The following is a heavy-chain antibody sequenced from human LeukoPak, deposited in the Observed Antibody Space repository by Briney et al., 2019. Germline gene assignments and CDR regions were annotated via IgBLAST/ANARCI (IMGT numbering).Heavy chain of an antibody. CDR1: GYTFTTYG. Sequence: ASVKVSCKASGYTFTTYGINWVRQATGQGLEWMGWMNPNSGNTGYAQKFQGRVTMTRNTSISTAYMELSSLRSEDTAVYYCARGRYCSSTSCSHNWFDPWGQGTLVTVSS. D-gene: IGHD2-2*01. CDR3: ARGRYCSSTSCSHNWFDP. CDR2: MNPNSGNT. V-gene: IGHV1-8*02. J-gene: IGHJ5*02.